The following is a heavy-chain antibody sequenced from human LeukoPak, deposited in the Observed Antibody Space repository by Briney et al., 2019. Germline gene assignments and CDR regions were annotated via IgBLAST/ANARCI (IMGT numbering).Heavy chain of an antibody. CDR3: ARLATYGDFSD. V-gene: IGHV4-59*08. D-gene: IGHD4-17*01. CDR2: IFHSGST. CDR1: GDSISGYY. Sequence: PSETLSLTRTVSGDSISGYYWSWVRQPPGKGLEWIGYIFHSGSTKYNPSLESRVTISIDTSKNQFSLGLSSVTAADTAVYCCARLATYGDFSDWGQGTLVTVSS. J-gene: IGHJ4*02.